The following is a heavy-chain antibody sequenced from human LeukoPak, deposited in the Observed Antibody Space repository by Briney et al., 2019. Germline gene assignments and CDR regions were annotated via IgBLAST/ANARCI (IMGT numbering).Heavy chain of an antibody. CDR3: ARGSGYCGGDCYGY. CDR1: GYTFTGYY. D-gene: IGHD2-21*01. Sequence: ASVKVSCKASGYTFTGYYMLWVRQAPGQGLEWMGWINPNSGGTNYAQKFQGRVTMTRDTSISTAYMELSRLRSEDTAVYYCARGSGYCGGDCYGYWGQGTLVTVSS. J-gene: IGHJ4*02. CDR2: INPNSGGT. V-gene: IGHV1-2*02.